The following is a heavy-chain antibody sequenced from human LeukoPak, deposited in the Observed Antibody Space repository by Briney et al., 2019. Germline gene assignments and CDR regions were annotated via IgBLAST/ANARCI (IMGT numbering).Heavy chain of an antibody. J-gene: IGHJ3*02. CDR2: IYYSGST. CDR1: GGSISSHY. CDR3: ARVGHDSKGSDAFDI. Sequence: PSETLSLTCTVSGGSISSHYWSWIRQPPGKGLEWIGYIYYSGSTSYNPSLKSRVTISVDTSKNQFSLKLSSVTAADTAVYYCARVGHDSKGSDAFDIWGQGTMVTVSS. D-gene: IGHD3-22*01. V-gene: IGHV4-59*11.